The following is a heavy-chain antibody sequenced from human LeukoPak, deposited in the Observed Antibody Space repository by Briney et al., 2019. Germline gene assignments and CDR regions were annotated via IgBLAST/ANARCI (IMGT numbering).Heavy chain of an antibody. CDR3: ARRSPTAVAGMGEDY. Sequence: GESLKISCKGSGYSFTSYWISWVRQMPGKGLEWMGRIDPSDSYTNYSPSFQGHVTISADKSISTAYLQWSSLKASDTAMYYCARRSPTAVAGMGEDYWGQGTLVTVSS. CDR1: GYSFTSYW. D-gene: IGHD6-19*01. V-gene: IGHV5-10-1*01. J-gene: IGHJ4*02. CDR2: IDPSDSYT.